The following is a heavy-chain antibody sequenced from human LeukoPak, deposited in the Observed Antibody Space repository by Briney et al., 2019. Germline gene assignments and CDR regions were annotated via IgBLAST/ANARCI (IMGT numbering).Heavy chain of an antibody. CDR2: IYYSGST. V-gene: IGHV4-30-4*01. CDR3: AREHGGAGY. J-gene: IGHJ4*02. CDR1: GGSISSGDYY. Sequence: ASETLSLTCTVSGGSISSGDYYWSWIRQPPGKGLEWIGYIYYSGSTCYNPSLKSRVTISVDTSKNQFSLKLSSVTAADTAVYYCAREHGGAGYWGQGTLVTVSS. D-gene: IGHD4-23*01.